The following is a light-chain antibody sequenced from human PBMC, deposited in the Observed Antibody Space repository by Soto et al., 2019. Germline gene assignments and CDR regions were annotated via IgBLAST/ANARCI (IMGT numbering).Light chain of an antibody. V-gene: IGKV1-12*01. J-gene: IGKJ1*01. CDR3: LHTYSFPRT. CDR2: FAS. CDR1: QDIGGR. Sequence: DIQMTQSPSSVSASVGDRITITCRASQDIGGRLAWYQQKPGKVPQLLIYFASTLGSGVPSRFSGSGSGTDFILTINTLQADDFATYYCLHTYSFPRTFGQGTKVDNK.